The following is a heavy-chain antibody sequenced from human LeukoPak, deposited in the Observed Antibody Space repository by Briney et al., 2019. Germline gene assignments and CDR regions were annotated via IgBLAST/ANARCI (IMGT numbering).Heavy chain of an antibody. Sequence: ASVNVSCKTSGYSFTGHYLHWMRQAPGQGLEWMGWIHPNSGGTQYAQKFQGRLIITRDTSLNTVYMELNRLISDDTAVYYCTREDYWGQGTLVTVSS. J-gene: IGHJ4*02. CDR2: IHPNSGGT. V-gene: IGHV1-2*02. CDR1: GYSFTGHY. CDR3: TREDY.